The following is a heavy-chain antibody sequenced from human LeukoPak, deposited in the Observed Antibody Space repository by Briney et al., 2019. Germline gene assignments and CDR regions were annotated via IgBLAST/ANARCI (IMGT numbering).Heavy chain of an antibody. CDR1: GGSISGYY. Sequence: SETLSLTCTVSGGSISGYYWSWIRQPPGKGLEWIGYIYYTGSTNYNPSLKSRATISIDTSKNQFSLKLSSVTAADTAVYYCARIFYSSGWYYLDYWGQGTLVTVSS. V-gene: IGHV4-59*08. CDR3: ARIFYSSGWYYLDY. D-gene: IGHD6-19*01. J-gene: IGHJ4*02. CDR2: IYYTGST.